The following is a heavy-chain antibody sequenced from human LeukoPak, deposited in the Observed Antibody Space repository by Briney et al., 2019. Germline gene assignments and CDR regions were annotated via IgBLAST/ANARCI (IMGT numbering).Heavy chain of an antibody. Sequence: RGALKVSCKASGYTFTGYYMRWGREAPGEGREWRLCINPNSVGTNYAQTLRGTVSITRDTSTTTPYMELSRLRAEDTAVYYCARGPLNIVVVPAAPDPWGAGTLVTLSS. D-gene: IGHD2-2*01. CDR1: GYTFTGYY. V-gene: IGHV1-2*02. CDR2: INPNSVGT. CDR3: ARGPLNIVVVPAAPDP. J-gene: IGHJ5*02.